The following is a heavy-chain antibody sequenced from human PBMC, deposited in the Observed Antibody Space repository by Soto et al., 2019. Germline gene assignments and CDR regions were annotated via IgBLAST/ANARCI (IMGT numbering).Heavy chain of an antibody. J-gene: IGHJ6*02. V-gene: IGHV6-1*01. D-gene: IGHD2-15*01. CDR3: ARSEEDSDYYYYGMDV. CDR1: GDTVSSNSVA. CDR2: TYYRSRWYS. Sequence: SQTLSLTCVGSGDTVSSNSVAWNWVRQSPSRGLEWLERTYYRSRWYSDYAVSVRSRIDINADTSKNQVSLQLNSVTPEDTAVYYCARSEEDSDYYYYGMDVWGQGTTVTVSS.